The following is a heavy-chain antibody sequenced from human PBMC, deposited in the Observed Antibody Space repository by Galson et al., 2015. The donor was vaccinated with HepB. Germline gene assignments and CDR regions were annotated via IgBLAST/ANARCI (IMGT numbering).Heavy chain of an antibody. CDR1: GFSFRSYS. J-gene: IGHJ3*02. D-gene: IGHD2-2*01. V-gene: IGHV3-21*01. CDR2: MSSSGSYI. Sequence: SLRLSCAVSGFSFRSYSMNWVRQAPGKGLEWVSSMSSSGSYIYYADSVKSRFTISRDNAKNSLYLQTNSLTAEDTAVYYCARSKSSQLSGFDIWGQGTMVTVSA. CDR3: ARSKSSQLSGFDI.